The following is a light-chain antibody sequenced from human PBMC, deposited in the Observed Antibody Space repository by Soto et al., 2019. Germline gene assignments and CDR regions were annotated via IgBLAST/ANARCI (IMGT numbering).Light chain of an antibody. J-gene: IGKJ5*01. CDR2: AAS. Sequence: GDRVTITFRASQTITSDLNWYQQRPGKAPKLLIYAASNLQSGVPSRFSGSGSGTDFTLTISSLQPEDFATYYCQQLNSYPITFGQGTRLEIK. CDR1: QTITSD. V-gene: IGKV1-9*01. CDR3: QQLNSYPIT.